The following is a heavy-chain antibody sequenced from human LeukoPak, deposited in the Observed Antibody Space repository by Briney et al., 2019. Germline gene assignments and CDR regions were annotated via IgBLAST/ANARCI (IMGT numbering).Heavy chain of an antibody. J-gene: IGHJ4*02. CDR2: INSDGSWT. Sequence: GGSLRLSCAASGNYWMHWVRQAPGKGLVWVSHINSDGSWTTYVDSVKGRFTISKDNAKNMVYLQMNNLRAEDTAVYYCDSFYETYWGRGTLVTVSS. CDR1: GNYW. CDR3: DSFYETY. V-gene: IGHV3-74*01. D-gene: IGHD2-2*01.